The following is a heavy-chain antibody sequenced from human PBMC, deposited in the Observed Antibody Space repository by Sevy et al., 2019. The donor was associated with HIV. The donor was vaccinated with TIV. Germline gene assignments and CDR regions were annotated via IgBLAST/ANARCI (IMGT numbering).Heavy chain of an antibody. CDR3: ARDYYYDSSGYEYFDY. J-gene: IGHJ4*02. D-gene: IGHD3-22*01. CDR1: VYTFTSYG. V-gene: IGHV1-18*04. CDR2: ISAYNGNT. Sequence: ASVKVSCKASVYTFTSYGISWVRQAPGQGLEWMGWISAYNGNTNYAQKLQGRVTMTTDTSTSTAYMELRSLRSDDTAVYYCARDYYYDSSGYEYFDYWGQGTLVTVSS.